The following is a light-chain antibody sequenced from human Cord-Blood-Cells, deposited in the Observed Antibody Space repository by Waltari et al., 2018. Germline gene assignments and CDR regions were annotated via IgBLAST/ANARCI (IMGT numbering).Light chain of an antibody. V-gene: IGLV2-11*01. Sequence: HSPLTPPRAVSGSPGQSVTISCPGTSSDVGGYDYVSWYQQHPGKAPNLMIYDVSKRPSGVPHRFSASKSGNTASLTISALQAEDEADYYCCSYAGSYTWVFGGGTKLTVL. CDR3: CSYAGSYTWV. CDR1: SSDVGGYDY. J-gene: IGLJ3*02. CDR2: DVS.